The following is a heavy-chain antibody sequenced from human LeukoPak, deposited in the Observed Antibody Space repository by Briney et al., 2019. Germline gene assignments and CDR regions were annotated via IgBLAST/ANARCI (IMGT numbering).Heavy chain of an antibody. J-gene: IGHJ4*02. V-gene: IGHV3-11*04. CDR3: ARDDTHYYDILTGYYKY. CDR1: GFTFSDYY. D-gene: IGHD3-9*01. Sequence: PGGSLRLSCAASGFTFSDYYMSWIRQAPGKGLEWVSYISSSGSTIYYADSVKGRFTISRDNAKNPLYLQINSLRAEDTAVYYCARDDTHYYDILTGYYKYWGQGTLVTVSS. CDR2: ISSSGSTI.